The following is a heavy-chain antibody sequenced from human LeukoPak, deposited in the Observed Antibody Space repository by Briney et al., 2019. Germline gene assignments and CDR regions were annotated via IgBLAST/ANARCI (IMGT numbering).Heavy chain of an antibody. V-gene: IGHV1-18*01. D-gene: IGHD3-3*01. CDR1: GDTFTSYG. CDR2: ISAYNGNT. CDR3: ARGRTYYDFWSGHDY. J-gene: IGHJ4*02. Sequence: ASVKVSCKASGDTFTSYGISWVRQAPGQGLEWMGWISAYNGNTNYAQKLQGRVTMTTDTSTSTAYMELRSLRSDDTAVYYCARGRTYYDFWSGHDYWGQGTLVTVSS.